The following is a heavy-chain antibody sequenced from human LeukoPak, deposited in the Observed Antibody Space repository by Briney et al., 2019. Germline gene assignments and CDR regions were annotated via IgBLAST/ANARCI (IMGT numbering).Heavy chain of an antibody. D-gene: IGHD2-2*01. CDR2: INPNSGGT. CDR1: GYTFTVYY. CDR3: ARSDQFPYYMDV. Sequence: ASVKVSFTASGYTFTVYYMHWVRQAPGQGLEWMGWINPNSGGTNYSQKFQGRVTMTRDTSISTAYMELSRLRSDDTGVYYCARSDQFPYYMDVSGKGNTVTVSS. J-gene: IGHJ6*03. V-gene: IGHV1-2*02.